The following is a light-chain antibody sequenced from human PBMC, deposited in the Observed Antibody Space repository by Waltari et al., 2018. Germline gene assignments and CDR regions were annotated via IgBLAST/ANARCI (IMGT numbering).Light chain of an antibody. CDR2: AAS. CDR3: QQYYSNPAT. CDR1: QGISSC. Sequence: DIQMTQSPSSLSASVGARVTITCRASQGISSCLAWYQQKPGKAPELLIYAASSFQSGVPSRFSGSGSGTDFTLTISCLQSEDFAIYYCQQYYSNPATFGQGTKVEIK. J-gene: IGKJ1*01. V-gene: IGKV1D-16*01.